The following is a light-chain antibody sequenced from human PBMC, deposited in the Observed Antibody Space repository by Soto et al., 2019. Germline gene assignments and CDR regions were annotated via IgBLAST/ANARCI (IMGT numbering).Light chain of an antibody. CDR3: SSYAGSNNRGV. Sequence: QSVLPQPPSASGSPGQSVTISCTGTSTDVGGYNSISWYQHHPGKVPKLSIYEVSEPPSGVPDRFSGSKSGNTAALTVSGLQAEDEADYYCSSYAGSNNRGVFGSGTKVTDL. CDR2: EVS. V-gene: IGLV2-8*01. J-gene: IGLJ1*01. CDR1: STDVGGYNS.